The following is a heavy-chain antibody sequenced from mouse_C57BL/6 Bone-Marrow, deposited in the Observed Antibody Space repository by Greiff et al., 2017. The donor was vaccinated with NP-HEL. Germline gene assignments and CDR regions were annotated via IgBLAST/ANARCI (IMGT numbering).Heavy chain of an antibody. V-gene: IGHV1-66*01. CDR3: ARSPLLRYFDD. Sequence: VKVVESGPELVKPGASVKISCKASGYSFTSYYIHWVKQRPGQGLEWIGWIYPGSGNTKYNEKFKGKATLTADPSSSTAYMQLSSLTSEDSAVYYCARSPLLRYFDDWGQGTTLTVSS. J-gene: IGHJ2*01. D-gene: IGHD1-1*01. CDR2: IYPGSGNT. CDR1: GYSFTSYY.